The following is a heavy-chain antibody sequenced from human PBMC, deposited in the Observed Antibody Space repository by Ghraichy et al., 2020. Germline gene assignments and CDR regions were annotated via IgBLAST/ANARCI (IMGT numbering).Heavy chain of an antibody. CDR3: ATTQSEFTTFESAFDV. J-gene: IGHJ3*01. D-gene: IGHD2/OR15-2a*01. V-gene: IGHV5-51*01. CDR1: GYNFITYW. Sequence: GESLNISCQASGYNFITYWLGWVRQRPGKGLEWLGLIYPRDSDTRYSPSFRGQVTMSVDTSTRSAYLQWSSLKASDTAMYYCATTQSEFTTFESAFDVWGPGTMVTVS. CDR2: IYPRDSDT.